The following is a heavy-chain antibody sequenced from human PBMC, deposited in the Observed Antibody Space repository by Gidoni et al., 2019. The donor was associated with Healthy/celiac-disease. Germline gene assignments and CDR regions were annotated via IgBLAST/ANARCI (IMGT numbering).Heavy chain of an antibody. Sequence: QVQLQQSGPGLVKPSQTLSLPRTVSVGSISSGGYYWSWIRQQPGKGLEWIGYIYYSGSTYYNPSLKSRVTISVDTSKNQFSLKLSSVTAADTAVYYCARGDGEWYAFDIWGQGTMVTVSS. D-gene: IGHD3-10*01. J-gene: IGHJ3*02. CDR2: IYYSGST. V-gene: IGHV4-31*03. CDR1: VGSISSGGYY. CDR3: ARGDGEWYAFDI.